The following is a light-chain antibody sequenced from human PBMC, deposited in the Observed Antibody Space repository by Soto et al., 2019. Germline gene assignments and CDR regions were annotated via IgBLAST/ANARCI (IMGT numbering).Light chain of an antibody. Sequence: PSASGTPGQRVTISCSGSSSNIGSNTVNWYQQLPGTAPKLLIYSNSQRPSGVPDRFSGSKSGTSASLAISGLQSEDEADYYCAAWDDSLNGYVFGTGTKVTVL. V-gene: IGLV1-44*01. CDR1: SSNIGSNT. CDR3: AAWDDSLNGYV. CDR2: SNS. J-gene: IGLJ1*01.